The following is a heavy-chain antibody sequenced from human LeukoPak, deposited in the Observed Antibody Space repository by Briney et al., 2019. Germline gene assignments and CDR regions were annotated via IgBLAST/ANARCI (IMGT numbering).Heavy chain of an antibody. CDR2: IYYSGST. Sequence: SETLSLTCTVSGGSISSYYWSWIRQPPRKGLEWIGYIYYSGSTNYNPSLKSRVTISVDTSKNQFSLKLSSVTAADTAVYYCARELRRAHYFDYWGQGTLVTVSS. D-gene: IGHD3-3*01. V-gene: IGHV4-59*01. CDR1: GGSISSYY. J-gene: IGHJ4*02. CDR3: ARELRRAHYFDY.